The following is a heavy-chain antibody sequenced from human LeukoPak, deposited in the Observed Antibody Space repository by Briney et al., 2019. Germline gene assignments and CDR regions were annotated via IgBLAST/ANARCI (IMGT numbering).Heavy chain of an antibody. CDR2: INHSGST. V-gene: IGHV4-59*12. D-gene: IGHD2-21*02. J-gene: IGHJ5*02. CDR3: ARDNGRRGCGGDCYSRWFDP. CDR1: GGSISSYY. Sequence: PSETLSLTCTVSGGSISSYYWSWIRQPPGKGLEWIGEINHSGSTNYNPSLKSRVTISVDTSKNQFSLKLSSVTAADTAVYYCARDNGRRGCGGDCYSRWFDPWGQGTLVTVSS.